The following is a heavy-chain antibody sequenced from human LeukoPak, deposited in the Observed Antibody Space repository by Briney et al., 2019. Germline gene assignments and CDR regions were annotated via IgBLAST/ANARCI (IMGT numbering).Heavy chain of an antibody. Sequence: GGSLRLSCAASGFTFRTYGMHWVRHAPGKGLEWVGSIRYVGSEKYNEAAVKGRFTISRDNSKNTMYLQMNSLRAEDTAVYYCAKAQKRDILTGYYTAFDSWGQGTLVTVSS. V-gene: IGHV3-30*02. CDR1: GFTFRTYG. CDR2: IRYVGSEK. D-gene: IGHD3-9*01. J-gene: IGHJ4*02. CDR3: AKAQKRDILTGYYTAFDS.